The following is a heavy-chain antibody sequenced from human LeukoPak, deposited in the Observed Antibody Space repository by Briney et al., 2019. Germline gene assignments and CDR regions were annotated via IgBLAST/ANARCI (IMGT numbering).Heavy chain of an antibody. V-gene: IGHV3-23*01. D-gene: IGHD6-19*01. CDR1: GLTFAKTS. J-gene: IGHJ4*02. Sequence: GGSLRLSCAASGLTFAKTSMTWVRQAPGKGLEWVPIISPSGRSTYYADSVKGRFTISRDNSKNTLYLQMITLRAGDTAVYYCSAQPEEVAGGMNSWGQGALVTVSS. CDR2: ISPSGRST. CDR3: SAQPEEVAGGMNS.